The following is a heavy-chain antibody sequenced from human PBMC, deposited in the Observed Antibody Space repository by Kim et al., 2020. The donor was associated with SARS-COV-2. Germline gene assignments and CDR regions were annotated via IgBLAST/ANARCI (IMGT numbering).Heavy chain of an antibody. D-gene: IGHD2-2*01. CDR1: GFTFNNYA. V-gene: IGHV3-23*01. Sequence: GGSLRLSCTASGFTFNNYAMSWVRQAPGKGLEWVSSIGSSGITTFYADSVKGRFTISRDNSKNTLYLQMNSLRADDTAVYYCAKSMSASWRHGMDVWGQG. CDR2: IGSSGITT. J-gene: IGHJ6*02. CDR3: AKSMSASWRHGMDV.